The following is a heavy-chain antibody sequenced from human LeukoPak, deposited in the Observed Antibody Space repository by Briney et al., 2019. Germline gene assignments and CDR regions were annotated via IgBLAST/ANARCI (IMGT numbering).Heavy chain of an antibody. J-gene: IGHJ4*02. CDR2: ISSSGSTI. D-gene: IGHD3-3*01. V-gene: IGHV3-48*03. Sequence: PGGSLRLSCAASGFTFSSYEMNWVRQAPGKGLEWVSYISSSGSTIYYADSAKGRFTISRDNAKNSLYLQMNSLRAEDTAVYYCARDAYYDFWSGYPRYFDYWGQGTLVTVSS. CDR3: ARDAYYDFWSGYPRYFDY. CDR1: GFTFSSYE.